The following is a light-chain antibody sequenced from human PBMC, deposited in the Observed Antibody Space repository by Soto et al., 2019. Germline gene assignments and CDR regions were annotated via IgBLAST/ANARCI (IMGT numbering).Light chain of an antibody. V-gene: IGKV1-9*01. CDR3: LQDSNYPRT. J-gene: IGKJ2*01. Sequence: DIQLTQSPSFLSASVGDRVTITCRASQGISSYLAWYQQKPGKAPQLLIYAASTLQIGVPSRFSGSGFGTEFTLTISSLQPEDFATYYCLQDSNYPRTFGQGTKLEIK. CDR2: AAS. CDR1: QGISSY.